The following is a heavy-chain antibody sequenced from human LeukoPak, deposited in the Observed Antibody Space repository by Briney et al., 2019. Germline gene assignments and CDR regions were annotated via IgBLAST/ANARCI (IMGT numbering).Heavy chain of an antibody. CDR2: IIPIFGTA. CDR3: ARVGVYSNRLDY. V-gene: IGHV1-69*05. CDR1: GGTFSSYA. D-gene: IGHD4-11*01. Sequence: SVKVSCKASGGTFSSYAISWVRQAPGQGLEWMGGIIPIFGTANYAQKFQGRVTITTDESTSTAYMELSSLRSEDTAVYYCARVGVYSNRLDYWGQGTLVTVSS. J-gene: IGHJ4*02.